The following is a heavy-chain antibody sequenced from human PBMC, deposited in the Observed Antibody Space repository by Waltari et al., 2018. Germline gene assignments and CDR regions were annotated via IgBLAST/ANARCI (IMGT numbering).Heavy chain of an antibody. V-gene: IGHV4-34*01. CDR1: GGSFSGYY. CDR2: INHSGST. CDR3: ARGYPGMGYFDL. J-gene: IGHJ2*01. Sequence: QVQLQQWGAGLLKPSETLSLTCAVYGGSFSGYYWSWIRQPPGKGLEWIGEINHSGSTNYNPSLKSRVTISVDTSKNQFSLKLSPVTAADTAVYYCARGYPGMGYFDLWGRGTLVTVSS. D-gene: IGHD3-10*01.